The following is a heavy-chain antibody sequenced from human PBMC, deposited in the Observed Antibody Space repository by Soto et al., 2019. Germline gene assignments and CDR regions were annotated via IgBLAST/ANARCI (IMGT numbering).Heavy chain of an antibody. Sequence: QVQLQESGPGLVKPSETLALTCTVSGGSINNYYWSWIRQPPGKGLQWVGYVYSSGTTNYNPSLTSRVAISVATSPNQFSLKLSAVAAADSAVYLCARLGRETVVGGGDHYYNDMDVWGKGTTVTVSS. V-gene: IGHV4-59*08. J-gene: IGHJ6*03. CDR2: VYSSGTT. CDR3: ARLGRETVVGGGDHYYNDMDV. D-gene: IGHD2-15*01. CDR1: GGSINNYY.